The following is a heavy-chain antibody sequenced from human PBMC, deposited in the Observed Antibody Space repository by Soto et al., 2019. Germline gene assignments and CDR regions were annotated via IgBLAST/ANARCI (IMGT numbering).Heavy chain of an antibody. D-gene: IGHD3-22*01. J-gene: IGHJ5*02. CDR3: ARDRGPSSGYYPYWFDP. CDR1: GGTFSSYA. Sequence: QVQLVQSGAEVKKPGSSVKVSCKASGGTFSSYAITWVRQAPGQGLEWMGGIIPIFGTANYAQKFQGRVTITPDESTSTAYMELSSLRSEDTAVYYCARDRGPSSGYYPYWFDPWCQGTLVTVSS. V-gene: IGHV1-69*05. CDR2: IIPIFGTA.